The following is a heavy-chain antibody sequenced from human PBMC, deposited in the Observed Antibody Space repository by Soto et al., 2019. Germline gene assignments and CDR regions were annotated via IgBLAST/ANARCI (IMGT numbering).Heavy chain of an antibody. D-gene: IGHD3-22*01. J-gene: IGHJ4*02. CDR1: GDSISTFY. CDR2: VYYTGST. Sequence: LSLTCTVSGDSISTFYWVWIRQCPGKELEWIGYVYYTGSTNYNPSLKSGVTISVDRSKNQFSLKLTSANAADTAVYYCARGRTVRNYADDSSDYFYFFDYWGQGTQVTVSS. V-gene: IGHV4-59*13. CDR3: ARGRTVRNYADDSSDYFYFFDY.